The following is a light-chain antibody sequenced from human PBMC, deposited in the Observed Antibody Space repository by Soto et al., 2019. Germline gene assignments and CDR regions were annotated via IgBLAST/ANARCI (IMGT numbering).Light chain of an antibody. CDR3: AVWEGGNEV. V-gene: IGLV1-44*01. Sequence: QSVLTQPPSASGTPGQRVTISCSGSNSNIGKDTVNWYQQFPGTAPKVLIYKTDERPSGVPDRFSGSKSGTSASLAISGLQSEDEADYYCAVWEGGNEVFGGGTKVTVL. J-gene: IGLJ3*02. CDR2: KTD. CDR1: NSNIGKDT.